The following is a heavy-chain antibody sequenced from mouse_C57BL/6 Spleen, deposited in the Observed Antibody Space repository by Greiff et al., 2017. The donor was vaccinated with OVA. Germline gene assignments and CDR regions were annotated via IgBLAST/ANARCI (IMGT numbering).Heavy chain of an antibody. V-gene: IGHV5-4*01. CDR1: GFTFSSYA. D-gene: IGHD4-1*01. J-gene: IGHJ3*01. Sequence: EVQRVESGGGLVKPGGSLKLSCAASGFTFSSYAMSWVRQTPEKRLEWVATISDGGSYTYYPDNVKGRFTISRDNAKNNLYLQMSHLKSEDTAMYYCARDRTGTREEFAYWGQGTLVTVSA. CDR3: ARDRTGTREEFAY. CDR2: ISDGGSYT.